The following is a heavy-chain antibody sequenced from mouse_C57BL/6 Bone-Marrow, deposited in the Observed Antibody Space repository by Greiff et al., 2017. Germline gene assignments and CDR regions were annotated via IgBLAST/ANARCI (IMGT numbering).Heavy chain of an antibody. CDR2: ISSGGDYI. D-gene: IGHD1-1*01. CDR1: GFTFSSYA. Sequence: EVMLVESGEGLVKPGGSLKLSCAASGFTFSSYAMSWVRQTPEKRLEWVAYISSGGDYIYYADTVKGRFTISRDNARNTLYLQMSSLKSEDTAMYYCTRGPYYYGSSSCFAYWGQGTLVTVSA. J-gene: IGHJ3*01. V-gene: IGHV5-9-1*02. CDR3: TRGPYYYGSSSCFAY.